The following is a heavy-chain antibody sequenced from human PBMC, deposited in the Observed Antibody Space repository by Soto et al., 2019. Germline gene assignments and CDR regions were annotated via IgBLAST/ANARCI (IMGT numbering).Heavy chain of an antibody. V-gene: IGHV1-46*01. CDR1: GYTFTNYF. CDR2: INPSADST. D-gene: IGHD1-26*01. CDR3: VREYGGSRVFDY. J-gene: IGHJ4*02. Sequence: ASVKVSCKTSGYTFTNYFIHCVRQAPGQGLEWMGIINPSADSTNYAQKFQGRVTVTRDTSTSTVYMELRRLRSEDTAVYYCVREYGGSRVFDYWGQGTPVTVSS.